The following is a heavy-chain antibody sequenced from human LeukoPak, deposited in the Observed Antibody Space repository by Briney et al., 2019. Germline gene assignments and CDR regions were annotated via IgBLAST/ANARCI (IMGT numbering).Heavy chain of an antibody. Sequence: PSQTLSLTCTVSGGSISTSNDYGGWIRQPPGKGLEWIGNIFYSGSTYYSPSLKSPFTISLHTSRYPCSRDLNSVTAADTAVYYCAKSNGYGLVDIWGQGTMVTVSS. CDR3: AKSNGYGLVDI. V-gene: IGHV4-39*07. CDR1: GGSISTSNDY. J-gene: IGHJ3*02. CDR2: IFYSGST. D-gene: IGHD3-10*01.